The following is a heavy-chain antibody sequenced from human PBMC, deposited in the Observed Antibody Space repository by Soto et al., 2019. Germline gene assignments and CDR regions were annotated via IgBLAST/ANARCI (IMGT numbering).Heavy chain of an antibody. CDR2: INHSGST. V-gene: IGHV4-34*01. D-gene: IGHD3-10*01. J-gene: IGHJ4*02. CDR1: GGSCSGYY. Sequence: SETLSLTCAVYGGSCSGYYWSWIRQPPGKGLEWIGEINHSGSTNYNPSLKSRVTISVDTSKNQFSLKLSSVTAADTAVYYCARVGHYYGSGMSDYWGQGTLVTVSS. CDR3: ARVGHYYGSGMSDY.